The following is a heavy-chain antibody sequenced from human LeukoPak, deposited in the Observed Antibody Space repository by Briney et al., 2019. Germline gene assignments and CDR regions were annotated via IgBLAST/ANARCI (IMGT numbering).Heavy chain of an antibody. J-gene: IGHJ4*02. V-gene: IGHV3-23*01. CDR3: VKGACSSGCSGNY. Sequence: GGSLRLSCAASGIMFSDSAMYWVRQAPGKGLEGVAVITDNYNTYYGDSVKGRFTVSRDNSKKTLYLQMNSLRVDDTALYHCVKGACSSGCSGNYWGQGTRVIVSS. D-gene: IGHD6-19*01. CDR2: ITDNYNT. CDR1: GIMFSDSA.